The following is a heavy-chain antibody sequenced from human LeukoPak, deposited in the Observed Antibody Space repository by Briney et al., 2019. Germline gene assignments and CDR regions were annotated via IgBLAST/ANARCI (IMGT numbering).Heavy chain of an antibody. CDR3: AKGGGISGGVGYFDY. V-gene: IGHV3-23*01. CDR1: GFTFSSYA. D-gene: IGHD1-26*01. Sequence: GGSLRLSCAASGFTFSSYAMSWVRQAPGKGLEWVSAISGSGGSTYYADSVKGRFTISRDNSKNTLYLQMNSLRAEDTAVYYCAKGGGISGGVGYFDYWGQGTLVTVSS. CDR2: ISGSGGST. J-gene: IGHJ4*02.